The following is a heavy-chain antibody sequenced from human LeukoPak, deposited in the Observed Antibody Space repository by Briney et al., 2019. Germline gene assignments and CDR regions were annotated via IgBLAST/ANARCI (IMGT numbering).Heavy chain of an antibody. CDR2: IWYDGSNK. CDR1: GFTFSSYG. J-gene: IGHJ4*02. D-gene: IGHD2-15*01. Sequence: GRSLRLSCAASGFTFSSYGMHWVRQAPGKGLEWVAVIWYDGSNKYYADSVKGRFTISRDNSKNTLYLQMNSLRAEDTAVYYCAKGGCSGGSCYNDFDYWGQGTLVTVSS. CDR3: AKGGCSGGSCYNDFDY. V-gene: IGHV3-33*06.